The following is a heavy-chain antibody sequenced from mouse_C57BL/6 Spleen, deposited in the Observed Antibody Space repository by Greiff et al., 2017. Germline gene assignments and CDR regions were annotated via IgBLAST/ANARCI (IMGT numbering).Heavy chain of an antibody. CDR1: GFTFSSYG. Sequence: EVQVVESGGDLVKPGGSLKLSCAASGFTFSSYGMSWVRQTPDKRLEWVATISSGGSYTYYPDSVKGRFTISRDNAKNTLYLQMSSLKSEDTAMYYCARGEGYEYDGGNRYFDVWGTGTTVTVSS. D-gene: IGHD2-4*01. CDR2: ISSGGSYT. V-gene: IGHV5-6*01. J-gene: IGHJ1*03. CDR3: ARGEGYEYDGGNRYFDV.